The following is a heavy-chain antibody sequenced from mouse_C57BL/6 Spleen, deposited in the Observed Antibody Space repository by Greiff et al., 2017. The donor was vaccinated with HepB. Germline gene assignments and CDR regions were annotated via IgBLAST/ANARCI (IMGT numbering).Heavy chain of an antibody. J-gene: IGHJ4*01. CDR2: IYPGDGDT. CDR3: ARSGYYDYDVGMDY. V-gene: IGHV1-82*01. D-gene: IGHD2-4*01. CDR1: GYAFSSSW. Sequence: QVQLKQSGPELVKPGASVKISCKASGYAFSSSWMNWVKQRPGKGLEWIGRIYPGDGDTNYNGKFKGKATLTADKSSSTAYMQLSSLTSEDSAVYFCARSGYYDYDVGMDYWGQGTSVTVSS.